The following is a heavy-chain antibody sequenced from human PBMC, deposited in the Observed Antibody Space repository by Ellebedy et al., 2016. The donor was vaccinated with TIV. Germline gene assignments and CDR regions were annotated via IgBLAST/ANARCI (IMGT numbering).Heavy chain of an antibody. J-gene: IGHJ3*02. D-gene: IGHD3-10*01. CDR2: ISPDGGSV. CDR3: GFIRVREFTDNEVLDI. CDR1: GFSFSTYW. V-gene: IGHV3-74*01. Sequence: GESLKISCAASGFSFSTYWMHWVRQAPGKGLMWISRISPDGGSVRYADSVKGRFTISRDNAKNSLYLQMNGLRDEDTAVYYCGFIRVREFTDNEVLDIWGQGTMVTVSS.